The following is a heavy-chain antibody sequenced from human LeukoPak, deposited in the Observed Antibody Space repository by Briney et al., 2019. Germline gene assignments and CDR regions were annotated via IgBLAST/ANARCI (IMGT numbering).Heavy chain of an antibody. CDR1: GYTFTSYG. Sequence: ASVKVSCKASGYTFTSYGISWVRQAPGQGLEWMGCISAYNGNTNYAQKLQGRVTMTTDTSTSTAYMELRSLRSDDTAVYYCARVLESYCGGDCSFDYWGQGTLVTVSS. V-gene: IGHV1-18*01. D-gene: IGHD2-21*02. J-gene: IGHJ4*02. CDR3: ARVLESYCGGDCSFDY. CDR2: ISAYNGNT.